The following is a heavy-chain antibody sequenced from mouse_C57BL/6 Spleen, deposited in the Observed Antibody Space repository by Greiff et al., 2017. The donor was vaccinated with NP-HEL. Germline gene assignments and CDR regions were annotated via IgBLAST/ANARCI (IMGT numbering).Heavy chain of an antibody. Sequence: QVQLKESGAELAKPGASVKLSCKASGYTFTSYWMHWVKQRPGQGLEWIGYINPSSGYTKYNQKFKDKATLTADKSSSTAYMQLSSLTYEDSAVYYCARLYGSSMYYFDYWGQGTTLTVSS. V-gene: IGHV1-7*01. D-gene: IGHD1-1*01. J-gene: IGHJ2*01. CDR3: ARLYGSSMYYFDY. CDR2: INPSSGYT. CDR1: GYTFTSYW.